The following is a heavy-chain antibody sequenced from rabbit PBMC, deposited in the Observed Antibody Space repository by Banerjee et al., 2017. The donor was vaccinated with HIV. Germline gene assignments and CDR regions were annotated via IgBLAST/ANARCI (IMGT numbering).Heavy chain of an antibody. Sequence: QEQLEESGGDLVKPEGSLTLTCTASGFSFSSSYWICWVRPAPGKGLEWIGCIHGGGSDIWYASWAKGRFTISKTSSTTVTLQMTSLTVADTATYFCARDDGNGNSGYAFELWGQGTLVTVS. CDR1: GFSFSSSYW. D-gene: IGHD1-1*01. J-gene: IGHJ4*01. CDR3: ARDDGNGNSGYAFEL. V-gene: IGHV1S45*01. CDR2: IHGGGSDI.